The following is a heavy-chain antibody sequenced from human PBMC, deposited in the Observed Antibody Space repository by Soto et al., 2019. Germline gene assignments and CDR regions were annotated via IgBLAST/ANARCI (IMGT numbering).Heavy chain of an antibody. CDR3: ARATMVRGVIRNWFDP. V-gene: IGHV4-34*01. CDR1: GGSFSGYY. CDR2: INHSGST. D-gene: IGHD3-10*01. J-gene: IGHJ5*02. Sequence: SETLSLTCAVYGGSFSGYYWSWIRQPPGKGLEWIGEINHSGSTNYNPSLKSRVTISVDTSKNQFSLKLSSVTAADTAVYYCARATMVRGVIRNWFDPWGQGTLVTVSS.